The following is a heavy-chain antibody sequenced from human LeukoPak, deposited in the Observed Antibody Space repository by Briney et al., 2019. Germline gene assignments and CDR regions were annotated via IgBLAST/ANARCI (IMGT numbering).Heavy chain of an antibody. J-gene: IGHJ4*02. Sequence: PSETLSLTCTVSGGSTSSYSYYWGWIRQPPGKGLEWIGSIYYSGSTYYNPSLKSRVTISADTSKNQFSLKLSSVTAADTAVYYCARDSEITGTTSSGGYDYWGQGTLVTVSS. CDR2: IYYSGST. V-gene: IGHV4-39*02. CDR1: GGSTSSYSYY. D-gene: IGHD1-7*01. CDR3: ARDSEITGTTSSGGYDY.